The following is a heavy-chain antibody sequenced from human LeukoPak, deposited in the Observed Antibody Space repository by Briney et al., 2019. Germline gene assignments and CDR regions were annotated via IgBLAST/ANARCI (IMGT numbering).Heavy chain of an antibody. J-gene: IGHJ4*02. V-gene: IGHV4-39*07. CDR3: ARGYSYGYEVDY. CDR2: IYYSGST. D-gene: IGHD5-18*01. CDR1: GGSISSSSYY. Sequence: SETLSLTCTVSGGSISSSSYYWGWIRQPPGKGLEWIGSIYYSGSTYYNPSLKSRVTISVDTSKNQFSLKLSSVTAADTAVYYCARGYSYGYEVDYWGQGTLVTVSS.